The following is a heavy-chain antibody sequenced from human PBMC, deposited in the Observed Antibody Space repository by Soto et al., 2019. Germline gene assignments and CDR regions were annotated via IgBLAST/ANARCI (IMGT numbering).Heavy chain of an antibody. CDR2: TYYRSRWYS. CDR1: GDSVSSNGAA. Sequence: SQTLSLTCAISGDSVSSNGAAWNWIRQSPSRGLEWLGRTYYRSRWYSDYAPSVKSRITVNPDTSQNQFSLQLNSVTPEDTAICYCAREPPGFHSAFDFWGQGTLVTVSS. V-gene: IGHV6-1*01. CDR3: AREPPGFHSAFDF. J-gene: IGHJ4*02. D-gene: IGHD4-4*01.